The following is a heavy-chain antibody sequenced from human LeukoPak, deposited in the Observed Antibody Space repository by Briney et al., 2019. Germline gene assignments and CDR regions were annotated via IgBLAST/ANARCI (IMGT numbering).Heavy chain of an antibody. CDR3: ARDGLPPDTAMVINWFDP. CDR1: GYTFTGYY. D-gene: IGHD5-18*01. V-gene: IGHV1-2*02. J-gene: IGHJ5*02. Sequence: ASVKVSCKASGYTFTGYYMHWVRQAPGQGLEWMGWINPNSGGTNCAQKFQGRVTMTRDTSISTAYMELSRLRSDDTAVYYCARDGLPPDTAMVINWFDPWGQGTLVTVSS. CDR2: INPNSGGT.